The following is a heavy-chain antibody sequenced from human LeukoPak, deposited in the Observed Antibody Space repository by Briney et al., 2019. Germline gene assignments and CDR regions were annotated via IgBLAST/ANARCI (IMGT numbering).Heavy chain of an antibody. D-gene: IGHD1-26*01. CDR2: INYTGST. Sequence: PSETLSLTCAVYGGSFSGFYWSWIRHVPGKGLEWIGEINYTGSTSYNPSLKSRVTISVDTSQNQFFLLLTSVTAADTAVYYCARVASYLPTRWFDPWGQGTHVTVSS. J-gene: IGHJ5*02. V-gene: IGHV4-34*01. CDR3: ARVASYLPTRWFDP. CDR1: GGSFSGFY.